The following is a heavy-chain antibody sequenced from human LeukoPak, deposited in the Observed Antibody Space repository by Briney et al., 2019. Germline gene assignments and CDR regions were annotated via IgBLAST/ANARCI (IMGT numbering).Heavy chain of an antibody. CDR2: IYHSGST. V-gene: IGHV4-30-2*01. CDR3: ARVNTMVRGGSYGMDV. J-gene: IGHJ6*02. Sequence: SETLSLTCAVSGGSISSGDYSWSWIRQPPGKGLEWIGYIYHSGSTYYNPSLQSRVTISVDRSKNQFSLKLSSVTAADTAVYCGARVNTMVRGGSYGMDVWGQGTTVTVSS. D-gene: IGHD3-10*01. CDR1: GGSISSGDYS.